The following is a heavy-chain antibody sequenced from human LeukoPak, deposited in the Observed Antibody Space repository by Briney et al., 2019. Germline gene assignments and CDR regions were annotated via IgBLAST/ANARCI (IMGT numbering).Heavy chain of an antibody. CDR1: GGSISSYY. J-gene: IGHJ4*02. CDR2: IYYSGST. D-gene: IGHD3-10*01. Sequence: PSETLSLTCTVSGGSISSYYWSWIRQPPGKGLEWIGYIYYSGSTKYNPSLKSRVTISVDTSKNQFSLKLSSVTAADMAVYYCVRDMGDYWGQGTLVTVSA. CDR3: VRDMGDY. V-gene: IGHV4-59*01.